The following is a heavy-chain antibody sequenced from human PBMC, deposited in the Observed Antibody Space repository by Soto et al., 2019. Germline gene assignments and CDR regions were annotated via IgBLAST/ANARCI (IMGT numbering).Heavy chain of an antibody. CDR3: TRVSPDCSDGSCYPLN. Sequence: EVQLVESGGGLVKPGRSLRLSCIASGFTFRDFVISWFRQAPGKGLQWVSFIRSNIYDGTTEYAPSVRGRFTISRDDSKTVAYLQMNSLEAGDTGVYYCTRVSPDCSDGSCYPLNWGQGTLVTVSS. CDR1: GFTFRDFV. CDR2: IRSNIYDGTT. J-gene: IGHJ4*02. V-gene: IGHV3-49*05. D-gene: IGHD2-15*01.